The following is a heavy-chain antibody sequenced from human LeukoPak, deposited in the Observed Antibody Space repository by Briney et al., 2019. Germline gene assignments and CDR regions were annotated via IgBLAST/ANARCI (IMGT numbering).Heavy chain of an antibody. D-gene: IGHD2-21*02. V-gene: IGHV1-2*02. Sequence: ASVKVSCKASGYIFTSSAMNWVRQAPGQGLEWMGWINPHSGGTNYAQEFQGRVTMTRDTSISTAYMELSSLRPDDTAVYSCARGVTARGFYYYMDIWGNGTTVTISS. CDR2: INPHSGGT. J-gene: IGHJ6*03. CDR1: GYIFTSSA. CDR3: ARGVTARGFYYYMDI.